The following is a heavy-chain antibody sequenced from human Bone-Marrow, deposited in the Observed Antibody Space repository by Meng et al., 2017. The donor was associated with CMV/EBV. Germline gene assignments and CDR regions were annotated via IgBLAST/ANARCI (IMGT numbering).Heavy chain of an antibody. CDR3: VRAGSGYSDYFYYGMDV. V-gene: IGHV3-53*01. J-gene: IGHJ6*02. Sequence: GGSLRLSCAASGFTVSTNYMTWVRQAPGRGLEWVSVMYGGGGTYYADSVKGRFIISRDSSKNTLYLQMNNLRAEDTAVYYYVRAGSGYSDYFYYGMDVWGQGTTVTVSS. CDR2: MYGGGGT. CDR1: GFTVSTNY. D-gene: IGHD3-3*01.